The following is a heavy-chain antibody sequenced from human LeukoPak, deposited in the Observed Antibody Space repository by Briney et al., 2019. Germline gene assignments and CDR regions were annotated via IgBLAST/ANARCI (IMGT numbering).Heavy chain of an antibody. Sequence: GVFLRLSCVASGLPIADFAMHWVRQAPGKGLEWVSLISGDAVTTFYADSVKGRFSISRDNSKNSLSLEMNSLRTEDTAMYYCARESGKFDYWGQGTLVAV. CDR1: GLPIADFA. CDR2: ISGDAVTT. J-gene: IGHJ4*02. V-gene: IGHV3-43*02. CDR3: ARESGKFDY.